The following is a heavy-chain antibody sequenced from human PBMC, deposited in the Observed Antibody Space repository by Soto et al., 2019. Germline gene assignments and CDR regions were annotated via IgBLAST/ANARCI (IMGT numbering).Heavy chain of an antibody. J-gene: IGHJ4*02. Sequence: GGSLRLSCAASGFTFSSYAMTWVRQAPGKGLEYVSTLSGSGFNAYYADSVKGRFTISRDNSKNTLYLQMNSLRVEDTAIYYCAKPLPVYWGQGTQVTVSS. CDR1: GFTFSSYA. CDR3: AKPLPVY. CDR2: LSGSGFNA. V-gene: IGHV3-23*01.